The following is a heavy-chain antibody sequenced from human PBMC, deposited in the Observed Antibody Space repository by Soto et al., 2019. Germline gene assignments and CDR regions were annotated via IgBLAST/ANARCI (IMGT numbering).Heavy chain of an antibody. V-gene: IGHV3-30*03. J-gene: IGHJ4*02. CDR2: ISHDGSDK. CDR1: GFPFGDFG. Sequence: GGALRLSCAASGFPFGDFGMHWLRQAPGKGLELVAVISHDGSDKFYAYSVKARLTISRDNSKKTLYLQMSGLRAEDTAVYYCSESPEFFCSSANFSRYYFEYWSQGTLVNVSS. CDR3: SESPEFFCSSANFSRYYFEY. D-gene: IGHD2-2*01.